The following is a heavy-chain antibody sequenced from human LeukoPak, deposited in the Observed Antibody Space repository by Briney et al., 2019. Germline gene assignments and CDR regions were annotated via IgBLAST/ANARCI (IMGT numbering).Heavy chain of an antibody. CDR3: LREVDWKYAFDY. J-gene: IGHJ4*02. D-gene: IGHD1-7*01. CDR2: IRPDGSHI. CDR1: GFTFSTFV. V-gene: IGHV3-33*01. Sequence: PGGSLRLSCAASGFTFSTFVMHWVRQAPGKGLEWVAVIRPDGSHIFYVDPVKGRFTIYRDNSNNMLYLQMSSLRAEDTALYYCLREVDWKYAFDYWGRGTLVTVSS.